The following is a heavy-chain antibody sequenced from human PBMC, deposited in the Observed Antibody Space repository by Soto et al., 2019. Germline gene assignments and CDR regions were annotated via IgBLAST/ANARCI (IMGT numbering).Heavy chain of an antibody. J-gene: IGHJ5*02. CDR2: IYYSGTT. CDR1: GGSISNYY. Sequence: SETLSLTCTVSGGSISNYYWSWIRQPPGKGLEWIGYIYYSGTTNYNPSLKSRLPISVDTSKNQFSLKLSSVTAADTAVYYCARDSNSQNWFDPWGQGTLVTVS. D-gene: IGHD6-13*01. CDR3: ARDSNSQNWFDP. V-gene: IGHV4-59*01.